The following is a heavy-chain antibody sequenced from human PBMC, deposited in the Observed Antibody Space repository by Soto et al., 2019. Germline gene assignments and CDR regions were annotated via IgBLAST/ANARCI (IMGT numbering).Heavy chain of an antibody. CDR2: IIPIFGTA. V-gene: IGHV1-69*01. CDR1: GGTFSSYA. Sequence: QVQLVQSGAEVKKPGSSVKVSCKASGGTFSSYAISWVRQAPGQGLEWMGGIIPIFGTANYAQKFQGRVTITADESTSTAYRELSSLRSEDTAVYYCARGGYDILTGYYRYYYGMDVWGQGTTVTVSS. CDR3: ARGGYDILTGYYRYYYGMDV. D-gene: IGHD3-9*01. J-gene: IGHJ6*02.